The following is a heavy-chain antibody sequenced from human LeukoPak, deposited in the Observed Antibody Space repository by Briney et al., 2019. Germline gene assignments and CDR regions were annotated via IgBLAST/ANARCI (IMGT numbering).Heavy chain of an antibody. CDR3: ARGDILTNYDAFDI. J-gene: IGHJ3*02. CDR1: GYTFTGYY. D-gene: IGHD3-9*01. V-gene: IGHV1-2*02. Sequence: GASVKVSCKASGYTFTGYYMHWVRQAPGQGLEWMGWINPNSGGTNYAQKFQGRVTMTRDTSTSTAYMELSRLRSDDTAVYYCARGDILTNYDAFDIWGQGTMVTVSS. CDR2: INPNSGGT.